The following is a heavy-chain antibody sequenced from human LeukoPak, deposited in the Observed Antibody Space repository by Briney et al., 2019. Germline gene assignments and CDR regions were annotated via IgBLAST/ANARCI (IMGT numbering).Heavy chain of an antibody. Sequence: GGSLRLSCAASGFTFDDYGMSWVRQAPGKGLEWVGHIKSKTDGGTTDYAAPVKGRFTISRDDSKNTLYLQMNSLKTEDTAVYYCTTLQLVHDYWGQGTLVTVSS. CDR2: IKSKTDGGTT. CDR3: TTLQLVHDY. D-gene: IGHD6-6*01. V-gene: IGHV3-15*01. J-gene: IGHJ4*02. CDR1: GFTFDDYG.